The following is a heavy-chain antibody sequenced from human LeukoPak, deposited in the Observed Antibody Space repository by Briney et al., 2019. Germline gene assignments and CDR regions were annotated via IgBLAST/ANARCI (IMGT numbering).Heavy chain of an antibody. CDR1: GYSFTSYW. V-gene: IGHV5-51*01. CDR2: IYPGDSDT. Sequence: GEXLKICCKGSGYSFTSYWIGWGRQMPGKGVEWMGIIYPGDSDTRYSTSFQGQVTISADKSISTAYLQWSSLKASDTAMYYCARHDGSGIAAAGIDYWGQGTLVTVSS. J-gene: IGHJ4*02. CDR3: ARHDGSGIAAAGIDY. D-gene: IGHD6-13*01.